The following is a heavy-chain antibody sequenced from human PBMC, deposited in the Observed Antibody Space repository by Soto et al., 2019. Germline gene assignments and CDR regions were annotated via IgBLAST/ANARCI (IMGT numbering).Heavy chain of an antibody. J-gene: IGHJ4*02. CDR3: ARRVNGYFDY. CDR2: ILSDYNT. Sequence: EVHLLDSGGGLVQPGASLTLSCAASGFTFGDYTMTWVRQAPGKVLECISVILSDYNTFYAGSVRGRFTISRDNSKNTLYLEMNSLRVEDTAVYYCARRVNGYFDYWGQGALVTDSS. D-gene: IGHD2-8*01. V-gene: IGHV3-23*03. CDR1: GFTFGDYT.